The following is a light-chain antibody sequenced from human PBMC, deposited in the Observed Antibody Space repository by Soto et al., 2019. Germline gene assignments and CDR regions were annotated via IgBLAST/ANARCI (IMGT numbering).Light chain of an antibody. J-gene: IGKJ4*01. CDR3: QQINRFPVT. V-gene: IGKV1-9*01. Sequence: DIQLTQSPSFLSASVGDRVTITSRASQGISNHLAWYQQRPGKAPKLLIYDASTLQSGVPSRFSGSGSGTEFTLTISSLQPEDFASYYCQQINRFPVTFGGGTKVDIK. CDR2: DAS. CDR1: QGISNH.